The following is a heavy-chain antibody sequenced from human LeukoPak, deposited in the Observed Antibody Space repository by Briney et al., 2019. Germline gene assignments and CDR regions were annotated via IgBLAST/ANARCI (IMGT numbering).Heavy chain of an antibody. CDR1: GFTFSSYS. CDR3: ARVDQWLRLVN. J-gene: IGHJ4*02. CDR2: ISSSSSYI. V-gene: IGHV3-21*01. D-gene: IGHD5-12*01. Sequence: GGSLRLSCAASGFTFSSYSMNWVRQAPGKGLQWVSSISSSSSYIYYADSVKGRFTISRDNAKNSLYLQMNSLRAEDTAVYYCARVDQWLRLVNWGQGTLVTVSS.